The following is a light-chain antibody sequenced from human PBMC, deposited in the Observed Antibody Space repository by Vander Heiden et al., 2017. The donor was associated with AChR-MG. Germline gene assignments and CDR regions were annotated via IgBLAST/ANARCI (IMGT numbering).Light chain of an antibody. V-gene: IGLV1-44*01. CDR2: FNN. Sequence: QSVLTQPPSASGTPGQRVTISCSGSNSNIGSTSVNWYQQLPGTAPKLLIYFNNQRPSGVPDRFSGSKSGTSASLAISGLQSEDEADDYCATWDDSLIGPVFGGGTKLTVL. CDR1: NSNIGSTS. J-gene: IGLJ2*01. CDR3: ATWDDSLIGPV.